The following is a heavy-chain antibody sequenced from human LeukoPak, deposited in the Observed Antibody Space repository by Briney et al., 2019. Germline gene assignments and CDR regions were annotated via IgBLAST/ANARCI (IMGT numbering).Heavy chain of an antibody. Sequence: GASVKVSCKASGYTFTSYDINWVRQAPGQGLEWMGWINPNSGGTNYAQKFQGRVTMTRDTSISTAYMELSRLRSDDTAVYYCARGFMPGLMITFGGVIAPGGYWGQGTLVTVSS. V-gene: IGHV1-2*02. CDR2: INPNSGGT. D-gene: IGHD3-16*02. CDR3: ARGFMPGLMITFGGVIAPGGY. J-gene: IGHJ4*02. CDR1: GYTFTSYD.